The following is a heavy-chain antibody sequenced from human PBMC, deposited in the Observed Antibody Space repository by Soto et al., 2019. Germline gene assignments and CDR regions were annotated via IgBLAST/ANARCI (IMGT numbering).Heavy chain of an antibody. CDR3: AKDALGYCISTSCLWTDY. CDR1: GFTFRSYA. V-gene: IGHV3-23*01. J-gene: IGHJ4*01. D-gene: IGHD2-2*01. CDR2: ISGSGGST. Sequence: GGSLRLSCAASGFTFRSYAMSWVRQAPGKGLEWVSAISGSGGSTYYADSVKGRFTISRDNSKNTLYLQMNSLRAEDTAVYYCAKDALGYCISTSCLWTDYWGQGTLVTVSS.